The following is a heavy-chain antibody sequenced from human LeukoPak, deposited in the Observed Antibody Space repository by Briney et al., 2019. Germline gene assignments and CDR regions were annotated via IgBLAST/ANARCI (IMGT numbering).Heavy chain of an antibody. CDR2: ISVSGDTT. CDR3: AKLFAGGILPAAVHA. CDR1: GFVFSSYA. V-gene: IGHV3-23*01. Sequence: GGSLRLSCAASGFVFSSYAMSWVRQAPGKGLEWVSVISVSGDTTYYATSVKSRFTISRDTSKNTVSLQMTSLRAEDTAVYYCAKLFAGGILPAAVHAWGQGTLVTVSS. D-gene: IGHD2-2*01. J-gene: IGHJ5*02.